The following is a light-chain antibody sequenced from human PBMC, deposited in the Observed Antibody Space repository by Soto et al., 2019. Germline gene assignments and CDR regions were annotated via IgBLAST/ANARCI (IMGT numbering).Light chain of an antibody. CDR1: QGISSW. CDR3: YQYSSFLIT. CDR2: AAA. V-gene: IGKV1-12*01. Sequence: IQMTQSPSSVSASVGDRVTITCRPGQGISSWLAWYHQNPGKAPKLLIYAAASLQSVVPSRFSSSGSGTHFTLPISSLQPEDFAICYCYQYSSFLITFGYGTNVPI. J-gene: IGKJ1*01.